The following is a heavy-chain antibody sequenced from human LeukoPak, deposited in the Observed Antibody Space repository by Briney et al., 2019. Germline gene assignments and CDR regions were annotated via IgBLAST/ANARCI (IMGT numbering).Heavy chain of an antibody. J-gene: IGHJ5*02. Sequence: GGSLRLSCAASGFTFSSYTMSWVRQAPGKGLEWVSAISGSGGSTYYADSVKGRFTISRDNAKNSLYLQLNSLRAEDTAVYYCARVLHKRNYDSSDYYGSWGQGTLVTVSS. D-gene: IGHD3-22*01. CDR3: ARVLHKRNYDSSDYYGS. CDR2: ISGSGGST. V-gene: IGHV3-23*01. CDR1: GFTFSSYT.